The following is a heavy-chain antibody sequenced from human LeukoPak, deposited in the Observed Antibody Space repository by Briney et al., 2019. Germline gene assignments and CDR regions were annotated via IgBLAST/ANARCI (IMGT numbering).Heavy chain of an antibody. D-gene: IGHD3-22*01. Sequence: SGPTLVNPTQTLTLTCTFSGFSLSTSGMCVSWIRQPPGKALEWLARIDWDDDKCYSTSLKTRLTISKDTSKNQVVLTMTNMDPVDTATYYCARSSYYYDSSGYPLDYWGQGTLVTVSS. CDR3: ARSSYYYDSSGYPLDY. J-gene: IGHJ4*02. CDR2: IDWDDDK. V-gene: IGHV2-70*11. CDR1: GFSLSTSGMC.